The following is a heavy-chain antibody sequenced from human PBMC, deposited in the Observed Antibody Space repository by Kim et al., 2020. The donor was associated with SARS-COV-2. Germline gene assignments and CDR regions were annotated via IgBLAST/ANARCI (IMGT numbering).Heavy chain of an antibody. CDR3: ARDDGSHAFDI. D-gene: IGHD3-10*01. V-gene: IGHV3-11*04. J-gene: IGHJ3*02. Sequence: YNADSGKGRLTIPRDNVKNLLFLEMNSLRDEDTAMYYCARDDGSHAFDIWGQGTMVTVSS.